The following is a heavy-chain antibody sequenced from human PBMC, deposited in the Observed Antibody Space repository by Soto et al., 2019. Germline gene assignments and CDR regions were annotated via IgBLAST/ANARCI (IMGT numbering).Heavy chain of an antibody. CDR2: ISAYNVNT. CDR1: GYTFNDYG. D-gene: IGHD6-19*01. CDR3: AREGGEPGWHNGVAP. V-gene: IGHV1-18*01. Sequence: QVQLVQSGAEVKRPGASVKVSCKASGYTFNDYGVAWVRQAPGQGFEWLGWISAYNVNTNYAQIVQGRVTMSTDSSTGTACLELWTLRSDDTAVYYCAREGGEPGWHNGVAPWGQGTVVIVSS. J-gene: IGHJ5*02.